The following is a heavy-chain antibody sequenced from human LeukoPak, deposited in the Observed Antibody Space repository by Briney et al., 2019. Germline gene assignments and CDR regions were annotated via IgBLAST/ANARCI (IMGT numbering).Heavy chain of an antibody. V-gene: IGHV3-53*01. CDR1: GFTVSTKY. Sequence: GGSLRLSCAASGFTVSTKYMNWVRQAPGEGLGWVSILYSGSDTYYANSVKGRFTISRDSSKNILFLQMNDLRAEDTAVYYCARVGDHFHWYLDLWGRGTLVTVSS. D-gene: IGHD3-10*01. CDR3: ARVGDHFHWYLDL. J-gene: IGHJ2*01. CDR2: LYSGSDT.